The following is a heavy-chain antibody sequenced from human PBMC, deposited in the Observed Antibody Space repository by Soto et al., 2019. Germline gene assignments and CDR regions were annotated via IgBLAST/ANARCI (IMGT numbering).Heavy chain of an antibody. Sequence: SETLSLTCTVSGGSISSYYWSWIRQPPGKGLEWIGYIYYSGSTNYNPSLKSRVTISVDKSKNQFSLKLSSVTAADTAVYYCARDLVGATYYYYYGMDVWGQGTTVTVSS. CDR2: IYYSGST. D-gene: IGHD1-26*01. CDR3: ARDLVGATYYYYYGMDV. J-gene: IGHJ6*02. V-gene: IGHV4-59*12. CDR1: GGSISSYY.